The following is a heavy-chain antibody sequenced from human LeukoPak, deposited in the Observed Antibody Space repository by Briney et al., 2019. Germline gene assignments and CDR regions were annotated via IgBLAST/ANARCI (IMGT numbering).Heavy chain of an antibody. CDR2: ISGSSIYI. V-gene: IGHV3-21*01. J-gene: IGHJ4*02. Sequence: GRSLRLSCAASGFTFSTYSMNWVRQAPGKGLEWVSSISGSSIYIYYADSVKGRFTISTDNAKDSLYLQMNSLRAEDTAVYYCARDPPYYDSSGYYYDYWGQGTLVTVSS. CDR1: GFTFSTYS. CDR3: ARDPPYYDSSGYYYDY. D-gene: IGHD3-22*01.